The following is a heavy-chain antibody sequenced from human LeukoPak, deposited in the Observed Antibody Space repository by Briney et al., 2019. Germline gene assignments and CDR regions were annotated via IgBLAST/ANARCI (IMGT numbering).Heavy chain of an antibody. CDR2: IYSGGST. CDR1: GFTVSSNY. CDR3: ARDIGYSGYDFGY. J-gene: IGHJ4*02. D-gene: IGHD5-12*01. Sequence: GGSLRLSCAASGFTVSSNYMSWVRQAPGKGLEWVSVIYSGGSTYYADSVKGRFTIPRDNSKNTLYLQMNSLRAEDTAVYYCARDIGYSGYDFGYWGQGTLVTVSS. V-gene: IGHV3-66*01.